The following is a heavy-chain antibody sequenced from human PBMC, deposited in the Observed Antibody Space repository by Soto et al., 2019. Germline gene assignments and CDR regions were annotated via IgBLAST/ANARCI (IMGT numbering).Heavy chain of an antibody. J-gene: IGHJ4*02. D-gene: IGHD3-22*01. CDR2: IKDDGDKTYDGPNI. Sequence: PVGSLRLSCVTSGLIFSDYGMHWVRQAPGKGLEWVAFIKDDGDKTYDGPNIDYRGSVKGRFTISRDTSKNSLYLQMNSLRAEDTAVYYCARAPPYYYDSSGYFSDPGYWGQGTLVTVSS. V-gene: IGHV3-33*01. CDR1: GLIFSDYG. CDR3: ARAPPYYYDSSGYFSDPGY.